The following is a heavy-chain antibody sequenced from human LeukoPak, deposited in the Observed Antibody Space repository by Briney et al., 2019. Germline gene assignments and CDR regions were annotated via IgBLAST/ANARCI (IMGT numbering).Heavy chain of an antibody. J-gene: IGHJ4*02. CDR3: AKARDDYSDYPKDY. D-gene: IGHD4-11*01. CDR2: ISGSGGST. Sequence: PGGSLRLSCAASGFTFSSYAMSWVRQAPGKGLEWVSAISGSGGSTYYADSVKGRFTISRDNSKNTLYLQMNSLRAEDTAVYYCAKARDDYSDYPKDYWGQGTLVTVSS. CDR1: GFTFSSYA. V-gene: IGHV3-23*01.